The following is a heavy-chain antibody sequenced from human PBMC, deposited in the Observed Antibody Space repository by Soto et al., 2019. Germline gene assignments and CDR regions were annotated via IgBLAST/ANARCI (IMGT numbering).Heavy chain of an antibody. J-gene: IGHJ4*02. CDR1: GFTFSSYG. CDR3: VKDQGGYSGYVFDY. V-gene: IGHV3-33*06. D-gene: IGHD5-12*01. Sequence: PGGSLRLSCAASGFTFSSYGMHWVRQAPDKGLEWVAVIWYDGSNKYYTDSVKGRFTISRDNSKNTLYLQMNSLRAEDTAVYYCVKDQGGYSGYVFDYWGQGTLVTVSS. CDR2: IWYDGSNK.